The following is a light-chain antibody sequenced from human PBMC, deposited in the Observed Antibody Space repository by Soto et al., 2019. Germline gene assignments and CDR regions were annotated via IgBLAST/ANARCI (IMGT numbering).Light chain of an antibody. CDR1: QSVSST. J-gene: IGKJ4*01. Sequence: EVVMTQSPATLSVSPGERATLSCRASQSVSSTLAWYQQKPGQAPRLLIYGASTRAPGIPARFSGSGSGTEFPLTISSLQSEDFAVYYCQQYSTWPLTFGGGTKVEIK. CDR2: GAS. V-gene: IGKV3-15*01. CDR3: QQYSTWPLT.